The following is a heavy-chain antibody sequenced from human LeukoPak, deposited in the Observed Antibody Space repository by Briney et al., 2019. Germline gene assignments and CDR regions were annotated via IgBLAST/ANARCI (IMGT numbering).Heavy chain of an antibody. D-gene: IGHD6-13*01. Sequence: SQTLSLTCTVSGGSISSGDYYWSWIRQPPGKGLEWIGYIYYSGSTYYNPSLKSRVTISVDTSKNQFSLKLSSVTAADTAVYYCARVGESIAAAGTPGFDYWGQGTLVTVSS. CDR3: ARVGESIAAAGTPGFDY. CDR1: GGSISSGDYY. J-gene: IGHJ4*02. CDR2: IYYSGST. V-gene: IGHV4-30-4*01.